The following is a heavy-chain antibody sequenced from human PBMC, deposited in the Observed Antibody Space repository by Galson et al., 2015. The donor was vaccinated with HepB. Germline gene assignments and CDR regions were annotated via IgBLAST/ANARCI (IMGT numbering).Heavy chain of an antibody. CDR1: GFTFSTYT. J-gene: IGHJ4*02. CDR2: IDGGSNTI. CDR3: ARDRRDYGVYDY. D-gene: IGHD4-17*01. Sequence: SLRLSCAASGFTFSTYTMSWVRQAPGKGLQWVSYIDGGSNTIYYADSVKGRFTISRDNAKNSLFLQMNSLRDEDTAVYYCARDRRDYGVYDYWGQGTLVTVSS. V-gene: IGHV3-48*02.